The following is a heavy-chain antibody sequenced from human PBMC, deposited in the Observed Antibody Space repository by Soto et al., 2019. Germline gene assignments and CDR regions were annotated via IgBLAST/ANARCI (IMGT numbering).Heavy chain of an antibody. CDR1: GFTFSSYA. D-gene: IGHD6-19*01. CDR2: MSGSGGST. J-gene: IGHJ4*02. V-gene: IGHV3-23*01. CDR3: AKERGAGAAPPGH. Sequence: EVQLLESGGGLIQPGGSLRLSCAASGFTFSSYAMSWVRQAPGKGLEWVSAMSGSGGSTYYADSVKGRFTISRDNSKNPLDLQMDRLGAGDTAVKYRAKERGAGAAPPGHWGQGTLVTVSS.